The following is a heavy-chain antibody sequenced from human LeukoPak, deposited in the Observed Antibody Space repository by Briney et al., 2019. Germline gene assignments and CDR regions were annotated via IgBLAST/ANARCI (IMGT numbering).Heavy chain of an antibody. CDR1: GGSISSYY. Sequence: SETLPLTCTVSGGSISSYYWSWIRQPAGKGLEWIGRIYTSGSTNYNPSLKSRVTMSVDTSKNQFSLKLSSVTAADTAAYYCARDNDQAVWFDPWGQGTLVTVSS. CDR3: ARDNDQAVWFDP. J-gene: IGHJ5*02. CDR2: IYTSGST. D-gene: IGHD1-1*01. V-gene: IGHV4-4*07.